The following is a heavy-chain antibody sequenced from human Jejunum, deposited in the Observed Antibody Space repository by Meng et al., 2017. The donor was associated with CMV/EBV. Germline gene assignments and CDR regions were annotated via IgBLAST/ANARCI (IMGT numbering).Heavy chain of an antibody. CDR1: FPGYW. CDR2: IYPGDSNT. J-gene: IGHJ4*02. V-gene: IGHV5-51*01. D-gene: IGHD1-26*01. CDR3: ARGQAGPEYSGSYRPFDY. Sequence: FPGYWIGWVRHMPGHGLQWMAIIYPGDSNTNYRPSFQGQVAVSADKSISTAYLQWSSLKASDTAMYYCARGQAGPEYSGSYRPFDYWGQGTLVTVSS.